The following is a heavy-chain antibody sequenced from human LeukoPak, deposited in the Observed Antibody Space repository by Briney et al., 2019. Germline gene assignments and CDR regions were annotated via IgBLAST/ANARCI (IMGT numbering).Heavy chain of an antibody. D-gene: IGHD2-2*01. J-gene: IGHJ6*03. Sequence: ASVKVSCKASGGTLSSYAISWVRQAPGQGLEWMGGIIPIFGTANYAQKFQGRVTITTDESTSTAYMELSSLRSEDTAVYYCARAVGDSTTGYYYYYMDVWGKGTTVTVSS. V-gene: IGHV1-69*05. CDR1: GGTLSSYA. CDR3: ARAVGDSTTGYYYYYMDV. CDR2: IIPIFGTA.